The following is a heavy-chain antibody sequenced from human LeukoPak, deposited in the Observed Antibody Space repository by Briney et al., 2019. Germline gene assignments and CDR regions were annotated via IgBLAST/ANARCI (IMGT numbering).Heavy chain of an antibody. V-gene: IGHV4-39*01. CDR1: GGSLSSSSYY. J-gene: IGHJ3*02. D-gene: IGHD3-3*01. CDR3: ATQADFWSGYSTRGAFDI. CDR2: IYYSGST. Sequence: PSETLSLTCTVSGGSLSSSSYYWGWIRQPPGKGLEWIGSIYYSGSTYYNPSLKSRVTISVDTSKNQFSLKLSSVTAADTAVYYYATQADFWSGYSTRGAFDIWGQGTMVTVSS.